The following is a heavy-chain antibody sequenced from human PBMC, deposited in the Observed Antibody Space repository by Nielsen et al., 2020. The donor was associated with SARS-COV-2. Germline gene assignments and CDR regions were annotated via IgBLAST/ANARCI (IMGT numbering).Heavy chain of an antibody. CDR3: ARDRWEDSSGWGDLDY. V-gene: IGHV1-2*04. CDR1: GYTFSNHG. CDR2: INPNSGGT. J-gene: IGHJ4*02. Sequence: ASVKVSCKASGYTFSNHGITWVRQAPGQGLEWMGWINPNSGGTNYAQKFQGWVTMTRDTSISTAYMELSRLRSDDTAVYYCARDRWEDSSGWGDLDYWGQGTLVTVSS. D-gene: IGHD6-19*01.